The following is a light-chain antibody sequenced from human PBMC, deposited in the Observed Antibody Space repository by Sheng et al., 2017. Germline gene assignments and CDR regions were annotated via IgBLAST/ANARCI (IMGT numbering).Light chain of an antibody. CDR1: QGISNY. CDR2: AAS. V-gene: IGKV1-9*01. J-gene: IGKJ2*01. Sequence: IQLTQSPSSLSASVGDRVTITCRASQGISNYLAWYQQKPGQAPKLLIYAASTLQMGSPIRFSGSGSGTDFTLTISSLQPEDFATYYCLRLDSHPYTFGQGTKLDIK. CDR3: LRLDSHPYT.